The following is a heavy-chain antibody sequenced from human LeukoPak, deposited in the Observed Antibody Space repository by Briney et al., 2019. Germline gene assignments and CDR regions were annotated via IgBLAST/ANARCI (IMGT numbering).Heavy chain of an antibody. CDR3: AVDIAVAGHFDY. V-gene: IGHV1-69*05. CDR1: GGTFSSYA. CDR2: IIPIFGTA. D-gene: IGHD6-19*01. Sequence: SVKVSCKASGGTFSSYAISWVRQAPGQGLEWMGGIIPIFGTANYAQKFQGRVTITTDESTSTAYMELSSLRSEDTAVFYCAVDIAVAGHFDYWGQGTLVTVSS. J-gene: IGHJ4*02.